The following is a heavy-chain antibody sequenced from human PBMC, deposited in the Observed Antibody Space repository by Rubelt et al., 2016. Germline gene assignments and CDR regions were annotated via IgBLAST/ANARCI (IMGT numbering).Heavy chain of an antibody. V-gene: IGHV4-59*12. CDR1: GGSISSYY. CDR3: ARDPNFWFDH. CDR2: IYYSGST. Sequence: QVQLQESGPGLVKPSETLSLTCTVSGGSISSYYWSWIRQPPGKGLEWIGYIYYSGSTNYNPSLKSRVSITVETSKNQFSLKLSSVTAADTAVYYCARDPNFWFDHWGQGFLVTVAS. J-gene: IGHJ5*02.